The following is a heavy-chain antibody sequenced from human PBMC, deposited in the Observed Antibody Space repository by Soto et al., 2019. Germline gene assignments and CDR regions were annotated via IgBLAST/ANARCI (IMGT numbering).Heavy chain of an antibody. V-gene: IGHV3-30-3*01. Sequence: GSLRLSCAASGFTFSSYAMHWVRQAPGKGLEWVAVISYDGSNKYYADSVKGRFTISRDNSKNTLYLQMNSLRAEDTAVYYCARDAAITMVRGVLLGPYYYYGMDVWGQGTTVTVSS. CDR3: ARDAAITMVRGVLLGPYYYYGMDV. CDR2: ISYDGSNK. CDR1: GFTFSSYA. D-gene: IGHD3-10*01. J-gene: IGHJ6*02.